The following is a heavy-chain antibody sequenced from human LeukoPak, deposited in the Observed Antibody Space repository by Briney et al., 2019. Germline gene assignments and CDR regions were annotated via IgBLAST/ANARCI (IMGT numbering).Heavy chain of an antibody. V-gene: IGHV4-34*01. CDR2: IKHSGST. CDR1: VGSFRGYY. CDR3: ARTVSGSSGWYYNY. J-gene: IGHJ4*02. D-gene: IGHD6-19*01. Sequence: NPSGTLSLTCAVYVGSFRGYYSSWIRQSPRKGLECIGEIKHSGSTNYNPSLKSRVTISVDTSKNQFSLKLSSVTAADTAVYYCARTVSGSSGWYYNYWGQGTLVTVSS.